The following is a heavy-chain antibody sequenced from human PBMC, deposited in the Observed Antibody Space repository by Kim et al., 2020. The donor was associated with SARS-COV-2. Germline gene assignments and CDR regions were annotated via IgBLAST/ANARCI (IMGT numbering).Heavy chain of an antibody. CDR1: GYTFTSYG. CDR2: ISAYNGNT. CDR3: ARGGDCSGGSCYGRSNWFDP. Sequence: ASVKVSCKASGYTFTSYGISWVRQAPGQGLEWMGWISAYNGNTNYAQKLQGRVTMTTDTSTSTAYMELRSLRSDDTAVYYCARGGDCSGGSCYGRSNWFDPWGQGTLVTVSS. J-gene: IGHJ5*02. V-gene: IGHV1-18*01. D-gene: IGHD2-15*01.